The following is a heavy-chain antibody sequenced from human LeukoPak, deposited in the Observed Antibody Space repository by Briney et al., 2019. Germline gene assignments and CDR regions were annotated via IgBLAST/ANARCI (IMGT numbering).Heavy chain of an antibody. CDR2: IYYSGST. V-gene: IGHV4-31*03. D-gene: IGHD2-8*01. J-gene: IGHJ6*02. CDR3: ASTNLDYYYGMDV. CDR1: GGSISSGGYY. Sequence: PSETLSLTCTVSGGSISSGGYYWSWIRQHPGKGLEWIGYIYYSGSTYYNPSLKSRVTISVDTSKNQFSLKLSSVTAADTAVYYCASTNLDYYYGMDVWGQGTTVTVSS.